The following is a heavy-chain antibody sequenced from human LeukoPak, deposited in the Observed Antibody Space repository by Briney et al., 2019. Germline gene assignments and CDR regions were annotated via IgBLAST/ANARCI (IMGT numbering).Heavy chain of an antibody. J-gene: IGHJ3*02. CDR3: GKNRYSGSLSPFDI. CDR2: ISGGGGNT. CDR1: KFAFSSYA. V-gene: IGHV3-23*01. Sequence: GGSLRLSCAASKFAFSSYAMSWVRQAPGEGLEWVSAISGGGGNTYYADSVKGRFTISRDNSKNTLYLQMNSLRAEDTAVYYCGKNRYSGSLSPFDIWGQGTMVTVSS. D-gene: IGHD1-26*01.